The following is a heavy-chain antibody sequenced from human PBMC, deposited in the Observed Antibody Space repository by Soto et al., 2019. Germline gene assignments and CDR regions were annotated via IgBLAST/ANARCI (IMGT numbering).Heavy chain of an antibody. CDR3: ARDRGSSGWSDAFDI. Sequence: GGSLRLSCAASKFTFSSYTMHWLRQAPGRGLEWVAVISYDGSNNYYTDSVKGRFTISRDNSKNTLHLQMNSLRPEDTAVYYCARDRGSSGWSDAFDIWGQGTMVTVSS. D-gene: IGHD6-19*01. V-gene: IGHV3-30-3*01. CDR1: KFTFSSYT. CDR2: ISYDGSNN. J-gene: IGHJ3*02.